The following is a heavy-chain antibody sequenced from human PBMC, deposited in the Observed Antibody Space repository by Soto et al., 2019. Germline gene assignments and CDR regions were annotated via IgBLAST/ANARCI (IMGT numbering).Heavy chain of an antibody. V-gene: IGHV3-30*18. CDR3: AKEGPRWEGSGYSH. CDR1: GFTFSSYG. D-gene: IGHD3-22*01. Sequence: QVQLVESGGGVVQPGRSLRLSCAASGFTFSSYGMHWVRQAPGKGLEWVAVISYDGSNKYYADSVKGRFTISRDNSKNTLYLQMNSLRAEDTAVYYCAKEGPRWEGSGYSHWGQGTLVTVSS. J-gene: IGHJ4*02. CDR2: ISYDGSNK.